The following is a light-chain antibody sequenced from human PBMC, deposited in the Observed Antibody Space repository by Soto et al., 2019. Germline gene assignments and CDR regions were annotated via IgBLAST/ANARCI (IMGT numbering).Light chain of an antibody. CDR1: QSITIY. Sequence: DIQMTQSPSSLSASVGDRVTITCRASQSITIYLNWYQQKPGRAPKLLMSAASSLPSGVPSRVSGSGSQTDFTLSISSLQPEDFATYYCQQTSNAIPWAFGQGPKVEI. J-gene: IGKJ1*01. V-gene: IGKV1-39*01. CDR2: AAS. CDR3: QQTSNAIPWA.